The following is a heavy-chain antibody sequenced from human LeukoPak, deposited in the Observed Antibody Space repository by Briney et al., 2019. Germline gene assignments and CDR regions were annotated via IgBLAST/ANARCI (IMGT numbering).Heavy chain of an antibody. V-gene: IGHV3-73*01. D-gene: IGHD6-6*01. CDR3: TRQFIAARPVYYYYYMDV. CDR2: IRSKANSYAT. Sequence: GGSLRLSCAASGFTFSVSAMHWVRQASGKGREWVGRIRSKANSYATAYAASVKGRFTISRDDSKNTAYLQMNGLKTEDTAVYYCTRQFIAARPVYYYYYMDVWGKGTTVTVSS. J-gene: IGHJ6*03. CDR1: GFTFSVSA.